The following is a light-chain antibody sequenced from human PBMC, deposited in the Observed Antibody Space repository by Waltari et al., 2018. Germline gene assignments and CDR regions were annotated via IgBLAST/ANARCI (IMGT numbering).Light chain of an antibody. J-gene: IGKJ1*01. CDR2: CTS. V-gene: IGKV1-6*01. Sequence: AIQMTQSPSSLSASVGYRVTITCRASQGIRDDLGWYQQKPGNAPKLLIYCTSILQSGVPSRFSGSGSDTDFTLTISSLQPEDFATYYCLQDHSYPRTFGQGTRVEI. CDR1: QGIRDD. CDR3: LQDHSYPRT.